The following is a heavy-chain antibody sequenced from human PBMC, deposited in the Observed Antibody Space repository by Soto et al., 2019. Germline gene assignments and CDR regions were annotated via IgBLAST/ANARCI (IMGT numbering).Heavy chain of an antibody. CDR1: GGSISSSSYY. Sequence: PSETLSLTCTVSGGSISSSSYYWGWIRQPPGKGLEWIGSIYYSGSTYYNPSLKSRVTISVDTSKNQFSLKLSSVTAADTAVYYCARRNRYTGIVGATNGGIDYWGQGTLVTVSS. CDR2: IYYSGST. V-gene: IGHV4-39*01. CDR3: ARRNRYTGIVGATNGGIDY. J-gene: IGHJ4*02. D-gene: IGHD1-26*01.